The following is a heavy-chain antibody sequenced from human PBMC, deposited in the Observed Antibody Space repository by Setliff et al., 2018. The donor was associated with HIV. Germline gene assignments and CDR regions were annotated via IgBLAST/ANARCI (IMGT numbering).Heavy chain of an antibody. Sequence: ASVKVSCKASGYTFTSYGMNWVRQAPGHGLEWMGWINTNTGNPTYAQGFTGRFVFSLDTSVSTTYLQISSLKAEDTAVYYCARGYCSGGTCYAGLFDYWGRGTLVTVSS. V-gene: IGHV7-4-1*02. J-gene: IGHJ4*02. CDR3: ARGYCSGGTCYAGLFDY. CDR2: INTNTGNP. CDR1: GYTFTSYG. D-gene: IGHD2-15*01.